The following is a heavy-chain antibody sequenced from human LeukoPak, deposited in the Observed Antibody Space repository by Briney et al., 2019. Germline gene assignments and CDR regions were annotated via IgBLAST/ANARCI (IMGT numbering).Heavy chain of an antibody. V-gene: IGHV3-23*01. CDR3: AKRDSSNMAYFDP. CDR2: ISGSGSST. D-gene: IGHD6-13*01. Sequence: GGSLRLSCAASGFTVSSNYMSWVRQAPGKGLEWVSTISGSGSSTYYADSVKGRFTISRDNSKNTLYLQMNSLRAEDTAIYYCAKRDSSNMAYFDPWGQGTLVTVSS. J-gene: IGHJ5*02. CDR1: GFTVSSNY.